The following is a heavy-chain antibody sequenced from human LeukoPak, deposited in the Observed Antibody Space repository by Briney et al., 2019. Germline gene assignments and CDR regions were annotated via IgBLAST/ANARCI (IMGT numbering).Heavy chain of an antibody. D-gene: IGHD2-15*01. CDR2: ISSRGSTI. Sequence: GGSLRLSCAASGFTFSDYYMSWIRQAPGKGLEWVSYISSRGSTIYYADSVKGRFTISRDNAKNSLYLQMNSLRAEDTAVYYCARDAEYCSGGSCYSFHYYYYMDVWGKGTTVTVSS. J-gene: IGHJ6*03. CDR3: ARDAEYCSGGSCYSFHYYYYMDV. CDR1: GFTFSDYY. V-gene: IGHV3-11*04.